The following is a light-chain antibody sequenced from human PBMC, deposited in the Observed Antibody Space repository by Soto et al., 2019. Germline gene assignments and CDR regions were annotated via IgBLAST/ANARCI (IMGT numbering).Light chain of an antibody. CDR3: QSYDSTNVV. CDR2: EDN. J-gene: IGLJ2*01. Sequence: NFMLTQPHSVSESPGKTVTISCTRSSGNIASNYVQWYQQRPGSAPTTVIYEDNERPSAVPDRFSGSIDSSSNSASLTISGLKTEDEADYYCQSYDSTNVVFGGGTKLTVL. CDR1: SGNIASNY. V-gene: IGLV6-57*04.